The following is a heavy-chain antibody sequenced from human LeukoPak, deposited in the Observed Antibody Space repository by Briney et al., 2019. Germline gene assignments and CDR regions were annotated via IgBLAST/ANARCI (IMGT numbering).Heavy chain of an antibody. CDR1: GFTFSSYW. V-gene: IGHV3-7*01. D-gene: IGHD2-15*01. J-gene: IGHJ4*02. CDR3: AKDATHRTQVGRYCTGGSCYISDY. Sequence: PGGSLRLSCAASGFTFSSYWMSWVRQAPGKGLEWVANIKQDGSEKYYVDSVKGRFTISRDNAKNSLYLQMNSLRAEDTAVYYCAKDATHRTQVGRYCTGGSCYISDYWGQGTLVTVSS. CDR2: IKQDGSEK.